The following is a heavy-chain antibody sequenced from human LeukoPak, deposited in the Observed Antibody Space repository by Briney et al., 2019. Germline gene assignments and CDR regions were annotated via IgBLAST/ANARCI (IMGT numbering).Heavy chain of an antibody. CDR3: ARDPQWLGQHYFDY. V-gene: IGHV3-33*01. CDR1: GFTFSSYG. Sequence: PGGSLRLSCAASGFTFSSYGMHWARQAPGKGLEWVAVIWYDGSNKYYADSVKGRFTISRDNSKNTLYLQMNSLRAEDTAVYYCARDPQWLGQHYFDYWGQGTLVTVSS. CDR2: IWYDGSNK. J-gene: IGHJ4*02. D-gene: IGHD6-19*01.